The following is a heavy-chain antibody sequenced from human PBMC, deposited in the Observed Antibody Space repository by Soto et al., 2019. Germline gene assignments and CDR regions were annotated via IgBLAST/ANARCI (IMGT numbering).Heavy chain of an antibody. CDR2: IYYSGSN. Sequence: PSETLSLTCTVTGDSISSRSYYWGWIRQPPGKGLEWIGSIYYSGSNYNNPSLRSRVSMSIDTSKDQFSLKLKSVTAADTALYFCARQRTSVVTQAYFDVWGPGPLVTVSS. CDR1: GDSISSRSYY. CDR3: ARQRTSVVTQAYFDV. J-gene: IGHJ4*02. V-gene: IGHV4-39*01. D-gene: IGHD2-21*02.